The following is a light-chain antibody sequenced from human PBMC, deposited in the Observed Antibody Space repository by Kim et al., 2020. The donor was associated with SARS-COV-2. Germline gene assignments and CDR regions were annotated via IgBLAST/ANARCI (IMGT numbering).Light chain of an antibody. CDR2: GKN. Sequence: SSALTQDPAVSVALGQTVRITCQGDSLRSYYASWYQQKPGQAPVLVIYGKNNRPSGIPDRFSVSSSGNTASLTITGAQAEDEADYYCNSRDSSGNHYVFGTGTKVTDL. CDR1: SLRSYY. CDR3: NSRDSSGNHYV. J-gene: IGLJ1*01. V-gene: IGLV3-19*01.